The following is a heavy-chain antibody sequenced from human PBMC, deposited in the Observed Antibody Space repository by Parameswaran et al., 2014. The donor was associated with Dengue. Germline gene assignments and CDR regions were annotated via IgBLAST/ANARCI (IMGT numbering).Heavy chain of an antibody. J-gene: IGHJ3*02. D-gene: IGHD3-10*01. CDR3: ARVLLWFGEFDDAFDI. CDR2: INHSGST. V-gene: IGHV4-34*01. Sequence: SQTLSLTCAVYGGSFSGYYWSWIRQPPGKGLEWIGEINHSGSTNYNPSLKSRVTISVDTSKNQFSLKLSSVTAADTAVYYCARVLLWFGEFDDAFDIWGQGTMVTVSS. CDR1: GGSFSGYY.